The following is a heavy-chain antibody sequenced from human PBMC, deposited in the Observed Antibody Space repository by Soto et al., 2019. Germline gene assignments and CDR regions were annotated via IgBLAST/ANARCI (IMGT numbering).Heavy chain of an antibody. CDR1: GGSFSGYY. Sequence: SETLSLTCAVYGGSFSGYYWSWIRQRPGKGLEWIGEINHSGSTNYNPSLKSRVTISVDTSKNQFSLKLSSVTAADTAVYYCARAGYYYDSSGYSYFDYWGQGTLVTVSS. CDR2: INHSGST. CDR3: ARAGYYYDSSGYSYFDY. J-gene: IGHJ4*02. D-gene: IGHD3-22*01. V-gene: IGHV4-34*01.